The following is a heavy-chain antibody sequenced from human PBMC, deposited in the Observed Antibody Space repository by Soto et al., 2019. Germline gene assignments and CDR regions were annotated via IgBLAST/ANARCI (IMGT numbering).Heavy chain of an antibody. Sequence: QVQLVQSGAEVKRPGSSVKVSCKASGGTFSSYPISWVRPAPGKGLEWMGGTNGNLGTGNYAQKFRGRLTMTTDISTTTAYMEMRSLTSEDTAVYYCARRDSHGFFRYFDNWGQGTLVTVAS. V-gene: IGHV1-69*06. CDR3: ARRDSHGFFRYFDN. CDR1: GGTFSSYP. D-gene: IGHD3-10*01. CDR2: TNGNLGTG. J-gene: IGHJ4*02.